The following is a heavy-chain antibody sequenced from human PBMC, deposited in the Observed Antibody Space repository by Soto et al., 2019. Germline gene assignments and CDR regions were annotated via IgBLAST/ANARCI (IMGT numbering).Heavy chain of an antibody. CDR3: AKEALRHGDYVYYFDY. D-gene: IGHD4-17*01. CDR1: GFTFSSYG. V-gene: IGHV3-30*18. Sequence: GGSLRLSCAASGFTFSSYGMHWVRQAPGKGLEWVAVISYDGSNKYYADSVKGRFTISRDNSKNTLYLQMNSLRAEDTAVYYCAKEALRHGDYVYYFDYWGQGTLVTVSS. J-gene: IGHJ4*02. CDR2: ISYDGSNK.